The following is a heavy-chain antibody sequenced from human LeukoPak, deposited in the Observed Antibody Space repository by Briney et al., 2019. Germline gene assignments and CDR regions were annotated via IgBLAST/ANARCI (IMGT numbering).Heavy chain of an antibody. V-gene: IGHV1-2*02. J-gene: IGHJ6*02. CDR2: INPNSGGT. D-gene: IGHD2-15*01. CDR3: ARDRGDCSGGSCYSHYYYGMDV. CDR1: GYTFTAYY. Sequence: ASVKVSCKASGYTFTAYYMHWVRQAPGQGLEWMGWINPNSGGTNYAQKFQGRVTMTRDTSISTAYMELSRLRSDDTAVYYCARDRGDCSGGSCYSHYYYGMDVRGQGTTVTVSS.